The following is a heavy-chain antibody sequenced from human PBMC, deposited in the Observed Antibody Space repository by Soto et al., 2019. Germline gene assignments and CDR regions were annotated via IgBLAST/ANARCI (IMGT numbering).Heavy chain of an antibody. CDR3: ARLQAYCSSTSCYRTTELGYYYMDV. V-gene: IGHV4-59*08. Sequence: SETLSLTCTVSGGSISSYYWSWIRQPPGKGLEWIGYNYYSGSTNYNPSLKSRVTISVDTSKNQFSLKLSSVTAADTAVYYCARLQAYCSSTSCYRTTELGYYYMDVWGKGTTVTVSS. J-gene: IGHJ6*03. D-gene: IGHD2-2*01. CDR1: GGSISSYY. CDR2: NYYSGST.